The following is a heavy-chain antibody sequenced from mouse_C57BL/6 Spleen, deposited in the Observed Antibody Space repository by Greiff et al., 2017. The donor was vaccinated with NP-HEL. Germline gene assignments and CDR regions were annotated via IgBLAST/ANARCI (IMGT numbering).Heavy chain of an antibody. D-gene: IGHD1-1*01. CDR3: ASTVVAPSYAMDY. J-gene: IGHJ4*01. CDR1: GYTFTSYW. Sequence: QVQLQQPGAELVKPGASVKLSCKASGYTFTSYWMHWVKQRPGQGLEWIGMIHPNSGSTNYNEKFKSKATLTVDKSSSTAYMQLSSLTSEDSAVYYCASTVVAPSYAMDYWGQGTSVTVSS. CDR2: IHPNSGST. V-gene: IGHV1-64*01.